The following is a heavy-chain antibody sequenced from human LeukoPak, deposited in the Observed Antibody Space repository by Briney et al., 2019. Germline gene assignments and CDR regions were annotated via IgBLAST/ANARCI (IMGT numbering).Heavy chain of an antibody. CDR2: ISGSGGST. Sequence: GGSLRLSCAASGFTFSSYAMSWVRQAPGKGLEWVSAISGSGGSTYYADSVKGRFTISRDNSKNTLYLQMNSLRAEDTAVYYCARDSRYSSSGYFDYWGQGTLVTVSS. J-gene: IGHJ4*02. CDR3: ARDSRYSSSGYFDY. CDR1: GFTFSSYA. V-gene: IGHV3-23*01. D-gene: IGHD6-13*01.